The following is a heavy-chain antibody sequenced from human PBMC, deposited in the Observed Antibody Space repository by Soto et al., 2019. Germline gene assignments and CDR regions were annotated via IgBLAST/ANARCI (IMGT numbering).Heavy chain of an antibody. CDR1: GFTFSSYS. CDR3: ARSYPWIAALDY. Sequence: EVQLVESGGGLVKPGGSLRLSCAASGFTFSSYSMNWVRQAPGKGVEWVSSISSSSSYIYYADSVKGRFTISRDNAKNSLYLQMNSLRAEDTAVYYCARSYPWIAALDYWGQGTLVTVSS. CDR2: ISSSSSYI. J-gene: IGHJ4*02. D-gene: IGHD6-13*01. V-gene: IGHV3-21*01.